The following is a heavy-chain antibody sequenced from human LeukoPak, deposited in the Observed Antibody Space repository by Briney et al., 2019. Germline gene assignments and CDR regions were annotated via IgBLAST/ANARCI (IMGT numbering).Heavy chain of an antibody. CDR1: GGSISSGGYY. J-gene: IGHJ4*02. CDR2: IYYSGST. V-gene: IGHV4-31*03. CDR3: ARDDCSSTSCYTGSD. Sequence: SQTLSLTCTVSGGSISSGGYYWSWIRQHPGKGLEWIGYIYYSGSTYYNPSLKSRVTISVDTSKNQFSLKLSSVTAADTAVYYCARDDCSSTSCYTGSDWGQGTLVTVSS. D-gene: IGHD2-2*02.